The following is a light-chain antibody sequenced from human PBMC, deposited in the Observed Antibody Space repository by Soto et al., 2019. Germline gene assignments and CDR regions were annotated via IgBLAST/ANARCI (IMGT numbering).Light chain of an antibody. J-gene: IGKJ1*01. CDR2: GAS. CDR3: QQYKWWPPRT. V-gene: IGKV3-15*01. Sequence: EVVMTQSPGTLSVSPGERAALSCRASQSVGSDLAWCQQKPGRAPRLLIYGASTRGTGIPPRYSGSGSAADFTITISSLQSEDFAVYYCQQYKWWPPRTFGQGTKLDIK. CDR1: QSVGSD.